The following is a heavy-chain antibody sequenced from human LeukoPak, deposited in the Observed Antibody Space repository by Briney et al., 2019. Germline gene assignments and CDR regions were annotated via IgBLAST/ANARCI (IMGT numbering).Heavy chain of an antibody. J-gene: IGHJ5*02. D-gene: IGHD3-22*01. Sequence: RPTETLSLTCTVSGGSISSYYWSWIRQPAGKGLEWIGRIYTSGSTNYNPSLKSRVTMSVDTSKNQFSLKLSSVTAADTAVYYCARGKGYYDSSGYVGWFDPWGQGTLVTVSS. CDR2: IYTSGST. CDR3: ARGKGYYDSSGYVGWFDP. CDR1: GGSISSYY. V-gene: IGHV4-4*07.